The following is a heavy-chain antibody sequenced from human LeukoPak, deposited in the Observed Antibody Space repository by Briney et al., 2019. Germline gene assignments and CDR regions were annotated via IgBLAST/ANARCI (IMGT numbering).Heavy chain of an antibody. CDR3: ARFPDSGWSLDY. V-gene: IGHV2-5*02. CDR1: GFSLSTSGVG. J-gene: IGHJ4*02. CDR2: IYWDDDK. Sequence: ESGPTLVNPTQTLTLTCTFSGFSLSTSGVGVGWIRQPPGKALEWLALIYWDDDKRYSPSLKSRLTITKDTSKNQVVLTITNMDPVDTATYYCARFPDSGWSLDYWGQGTLVTVSS. D-gene: IGHD6-19*01.